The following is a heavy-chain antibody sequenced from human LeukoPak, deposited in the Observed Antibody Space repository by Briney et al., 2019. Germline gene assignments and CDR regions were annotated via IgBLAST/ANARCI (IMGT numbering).Heavy chain of an antibody. J-gene: IGHJ6*04. CDR1: GLTFSDYE. V-gene: IGHV3-48*03. CDR3: AELGITMIGGV. D-gene: IGHD3-10*02. CDR2: ISTRGSTI. Sequence: GGSLRLSCAASGLTFSDYEMNWVRQAPGKGLEWVSYISTRGSTIYYADSVKGRFTISRDNAKNSLYLQMNSLRAEDTAVYYCAELGITMIGGVWGKGTTVTISS.